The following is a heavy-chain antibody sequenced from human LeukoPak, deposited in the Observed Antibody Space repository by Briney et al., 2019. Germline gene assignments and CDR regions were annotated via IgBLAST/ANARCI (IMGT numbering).Heavy chain of an antibody. CDR3: ARLMALAPPNEAFDI. Sequence: GGSLRLSCAASGLTVSSNYMTWVRQAPGKGLEWVSVIYSSGDTHYPDSVKGRFTISRDNSKNTLYLQMNSLRAEDTAMYFCARLMALAPPNEAFDIWGQGTMVTVSS. J-gene: IGHJ3*02. CDR2: IYSSGDT. V-gene: IGHV3-53*01. D-gene: IGHD2-8*01. CDR1: GLTVSSNY.